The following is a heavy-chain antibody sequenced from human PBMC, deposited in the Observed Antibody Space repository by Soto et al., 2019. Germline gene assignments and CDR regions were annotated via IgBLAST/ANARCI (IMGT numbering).Heavy chain of an antibody. V-gene: IGHV3-30*03. CDR3: ARVPWNLAHGHDLDY. J-gene: IGHJ4*02. D-gene: IGHD1-1*01. CDR2: ISSDGSKI. Sequence: QVQLVESGGGVVQPGRSLRLSCAASGFIFNSYGMHWVRQAPGKGLEWVAAISSDGSKIYWADSVKGRFTISRDNSKNTVYLHMNSLTGEDTAIYYCARVPWNLAHGHDLDYWGQGTLVTVSS. CDR1: GFIFNSYG.